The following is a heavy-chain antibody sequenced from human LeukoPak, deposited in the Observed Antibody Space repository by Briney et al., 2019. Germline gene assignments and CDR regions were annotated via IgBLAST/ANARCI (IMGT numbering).Heavy chain of an antibody. V-gene: IGHV3-74*01. J-gene: IGHJ5*02. CDR1: GFTFSNYW. CDR2: IKNDGTTT. Sequence: GGSLRLSCAASGFTFSNYWMHWVRQAPGKGLVWVSHIKNDGTTTSYADSVKGRFTISRDNAKNTLYLQMNSLRGEDTAVYYCARARYDYRLPVDPWGQGTLVTVSS. CDR3: ARARYDYRLPVDP. D-gene: IGHD5-12*01.